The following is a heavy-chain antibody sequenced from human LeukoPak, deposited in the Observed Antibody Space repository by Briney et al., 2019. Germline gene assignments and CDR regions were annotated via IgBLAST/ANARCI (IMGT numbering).Heavy chain of an antibody. V-gene: IGHV2-70*11. CDR2: IDWDDDK. D-gene: IGHD5-12*01. CDR1: GFSLSSSGMC. CDR3: ARNRGYSGYGMDV. Sequence: SGPTQVNPTQTLTLSCTLSGFSLSSSGMCVSWIRQPSAKALEWLARIDWDDDKHYTTSLKTRLTISKDTSTNQVVLTTTSMDPVDTATYYCARNRGYSGYGMDVWGQGTTVTVSS. J-gene: IGHJ6*02.